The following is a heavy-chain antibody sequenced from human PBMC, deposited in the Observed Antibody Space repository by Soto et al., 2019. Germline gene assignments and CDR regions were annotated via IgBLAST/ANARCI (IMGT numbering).Heavy chain of an antibody. CDR3: ARLLGYCSGCNGYHVYGLDV. J-gene: IGHJ6*02. Sequence: PSETLSLSCTVSGSSISSSSYYWGWIRQPPGKGLEWIGSIYYSGSTYYNPSLKSRVTISVDTSKNQFSLKLSSVTAADTAVYYCARLLGYCSGCNGYHVYGLDVWGQGTTVTVSS. D-gene: IGHD2-15*01. CDR2: IYYSGST. CDR1: GSSISSSSYY. V-gene: IGHV4-39*01.